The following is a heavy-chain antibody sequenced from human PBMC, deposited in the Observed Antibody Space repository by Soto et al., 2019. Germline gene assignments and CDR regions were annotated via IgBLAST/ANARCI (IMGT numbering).Heavy chain of an antibody. J-gene: IGHJ5*02. Sequence: QLQLQESGPGLVKPSETLSLTCTVSGGSISSSSYYWGWIRQPPGKGLEWIGSIYYSGSTYYNPSLKSRVTISVDTSKNQFSLKLSSVTAADTAVYYCARLIAARPRFDPWGQGTLVTVSS. D-gene: IGHD6-6*01. CDR1: GGSISSSSYY. CDR3: ARLIAARPRFDP. V-gene: IGHV4-39*01. CDR2: IYYSGST.